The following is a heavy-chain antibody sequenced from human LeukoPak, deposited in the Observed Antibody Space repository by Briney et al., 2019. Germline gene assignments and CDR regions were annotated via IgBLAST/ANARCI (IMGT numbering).Heavy chain of an antibody. D-gene: IGHD3-9*01. CDR1: GFTFSEYA. CDR2: IRVGGEI. Sequence: GGSLRLSCAASGFTFSEYAMNWVRQAPGKGLEWVSGIRVGGEIYYADSVKGRFTISRDNSENTLYLQMNSLRAEDTAVYYCARELTDSHYGMDVWGLGTTVTVSS. CDR3: ARELTDSHYGMDV. V-gene: IGHV3-23*01. J-gene: IGHJ6*02.